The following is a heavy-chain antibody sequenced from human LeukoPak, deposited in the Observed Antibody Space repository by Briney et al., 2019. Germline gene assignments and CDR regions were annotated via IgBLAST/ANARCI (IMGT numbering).Heavy chain of an antibody. CDR3: VKDINVDYGGGFDY. J-gene: IGHJ4*02. CDR1: GFTLDDYA. V-gene: IGHV3-9*03. Sequence: GRSLRLSCAASGFTLDDYAMHWVRQAPGKGLEWVSGIRWNSGNIGYADSVKGRFTTSRDNAKNSLYLQMNSERAEDMGLYYCVKDINVDYGGGFDYWGQGTLVTVSS. D-gene: IGHD4/OR15-4a*01. CDR2: IRWNSGNI.